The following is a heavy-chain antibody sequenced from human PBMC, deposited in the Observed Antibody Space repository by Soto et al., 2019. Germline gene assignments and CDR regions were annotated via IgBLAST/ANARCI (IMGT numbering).Heavy chain of an antibody. J-gene: IGHJ4*02. CDR1: GGTFSGYS. CDR3: ANITDQGIDF. D-gene: IGHD2-2*01. V-gene: IGHV3-23*01. CDR2: CSRTGGNT. Sequence: GGTLSLSCTASGGTFSGYSRSWIRQPPGRGLEWVGECSRTGGNTYDPDSMKGRFTIARDNSKNTLYLQVNGIRAENAAPYYGANITDQGIDFWGPGTLVTV.